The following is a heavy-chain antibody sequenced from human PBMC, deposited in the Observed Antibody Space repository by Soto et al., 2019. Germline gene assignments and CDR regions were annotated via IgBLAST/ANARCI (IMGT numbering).Heavy chain of an antibody. D-gene: IGHD1-26*01. V-gene: IGHV1-18*01. Sequence: QVQLVQSGAEVKKPGASVKVSCKASGYTFTNYGISWVRQAPGQGLEWMGWISANNGNTNYEQKLQGRVTMTTDTSTSTASMGLRSLRSDDTAVYYCARDRGSYALDYWGQVTLVTVSS. J-gene: IGHJ4*02. CDR3: ARDRGSYALDY. CDR1: GYTFTNYG. CDR2: ISANNGNT.